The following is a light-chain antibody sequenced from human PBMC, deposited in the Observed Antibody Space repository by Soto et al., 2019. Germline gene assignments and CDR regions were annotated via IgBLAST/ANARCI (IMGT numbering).Light chain of an antibody. CDR2: GAS. J-gene: IGKJ2*01. V-gene: IGKV3-20*01. CDR1: QSVSGNS. CDR3: QQYGSSPYT. Sequence: EIVLTQSPGTLSLSPGDVATLSCRASQSVSGNSLAWYQQKPVQAPRLLIYGASTRATRIPDKFSGSGSGTDFSLTISRLEPEDFAVYYCQQYGSSPYTFGQGTKLEIK.